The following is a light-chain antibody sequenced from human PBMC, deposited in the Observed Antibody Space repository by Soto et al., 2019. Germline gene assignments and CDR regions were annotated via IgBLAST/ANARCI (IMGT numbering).Light chain of an antibody. CDR3: QQYYSYPLT. V-gene: IGKV1-8*01. J-gene: IGKJ4*01. Sequence: AMRMTQSPSSFSASTGDRVTITCRASQGISSYLAWYQQKPGKAPKLLIYAASTLQSGVPSRFSGSGSGTDFTLTISCLQSEDFETYYCQQYYSYPLTFGGGTKVEIK. CDR1: QGISSY. CDR2: AAS.